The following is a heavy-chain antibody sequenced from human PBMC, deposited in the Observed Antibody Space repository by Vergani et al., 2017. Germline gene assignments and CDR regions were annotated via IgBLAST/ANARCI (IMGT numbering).Heavy chain of an antibody. D-gene: IGHD2-2*02. Sequence: QVQLQQWGAGLLKPSETLSLTCAVYGGSFSGYYWSWIRQPPGKGLEGIGEINHSGSTNYNPSLKSRVTISVDTSKNQFSLKLSSVTAADTAVYYCARGRGYCSSTSCYSQAAAGPNDYWGQGTLVTVSS. V-gene: IGHV4-34*01. CDR3: ARGRGYCSSTSCYSQAAAGPNDY. J-gene: IGHJ4*02. CDR2: INHSGST. CDR1: GGSFSGYY.